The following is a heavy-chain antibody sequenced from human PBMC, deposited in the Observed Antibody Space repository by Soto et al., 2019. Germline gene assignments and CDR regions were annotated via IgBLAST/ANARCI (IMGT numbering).Heavy chain of an antibody. Sequence: ASVKVSCKASGYTFTNYGISWVRQAPGQGLEWMGWISAYNGNTKYAQKLQGRVTMTTDTSTSTAYMELRSLRPDDTAVYYCARGVGSGSYYHQYNWFDPWGQGTQVTVSS. CDR3: ARGVGSGSYYHQYNWFDP. CDR1: GYTFTNYG. CDR2: ISAYNGNT. D-gene: IGHD3-10*01. V-gene: IGHV1-18*01. J-gene: IGHJ5*02.